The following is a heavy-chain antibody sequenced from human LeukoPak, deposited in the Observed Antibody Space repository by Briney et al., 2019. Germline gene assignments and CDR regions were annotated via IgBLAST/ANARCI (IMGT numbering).Heavy chain of an antibody. V-gene: IGHV4-39*07. CDR2: ADYSGGT. J-gene: IGHJ6*02. CDR3: ARAKYSSSWSFGGGSYYYGMDV. Sequence: SETLSLTCTVAGDSVSSVTDYWAWIRQPPGKGLEWIASADYSGGTYYNPSLESRVAISVDTSKNQFSLKLSSVTAADTAVYYCARAKYSSSWSFGGGSYYYGMDVWGQGTTVTVSS. D-gene: IGHD6-13*01. CDR1: GDSVSSVTDY.